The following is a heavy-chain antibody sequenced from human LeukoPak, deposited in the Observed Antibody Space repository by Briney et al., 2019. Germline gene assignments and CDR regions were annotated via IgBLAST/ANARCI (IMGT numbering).Heavy chain of an antibody. V-gene: IGHV4-39*07. D-gene: IGHD3-10*01. J-gene: IGHJ4*02. CDR1: GGSISSSSYY. CDR2: IYHSGST. Sequence: SETLSLTCTVSGGSISSSSYYWGWIRQPPGKGLEWIGSIYHSGSTYYNPSLKSRVTISVDTSKNQFSLKLRSVTAADTAVYYCTKGRGIWGQGTLVTVSS. CDR3: TKGRGI.